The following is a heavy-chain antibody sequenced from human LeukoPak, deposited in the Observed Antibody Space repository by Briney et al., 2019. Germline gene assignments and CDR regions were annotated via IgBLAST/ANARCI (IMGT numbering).Heavy chain of an antibody. Sequence: SETLSLTCTVSGNSISSGDNYWSWIRQPAGKGLEWIGRIYTSGSTNYNPSLKSRVTMSVDTSKNQFSLKLSSVTAADTAVYYCAREGNYYDSSGYLYYFDYWGQGTLVTVSS. J-gene: IGHJ4*02. CDR1: GNSISSGDNY. CDR3: AREGNYYDSSGYLYYFDY. D-gene: IGHD3-22*01. V-gene: IGHV4-61*02. CDR2: IYTSGST.